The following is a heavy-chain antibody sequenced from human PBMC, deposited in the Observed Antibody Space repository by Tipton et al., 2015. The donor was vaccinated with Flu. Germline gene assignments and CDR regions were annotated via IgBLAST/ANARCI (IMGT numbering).Heavy chain of an antibody. J-gene: IGHJ3*02. Sequence: TLSLTCTVSGYSISSGFYWGWIRQPPGKGLEWIGNIYRSGSTFYNPSLKSRVTISVDTSKNQFSLKLTSVTAADAAVYYCARGPTVVTPVYAFDIWGQGTMVTVSS. V-gene: IGHV4-38-2*02. CDR1: GYSISSGFY. CDR2: IYRSGST. CDR3: ARGPTVVTPVYAFDI. D-gene: IGHD4-23*01.